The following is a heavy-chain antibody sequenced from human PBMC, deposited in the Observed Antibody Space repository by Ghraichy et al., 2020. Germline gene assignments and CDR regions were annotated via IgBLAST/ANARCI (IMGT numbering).Heavy chain of an antibody. CDR1: GGSVRGHY. V-gene: IGHV4-34*01. CDR3: ARGGVPDAYDI. J-gene: IGHJ3*02. D-gene: IGHD2-8*01. CDR2: INDSGNT. Sequence: SETLSLTCAVYGGSVRGHYWTWIRQPPGKGLQWIGEINDSGNTNYMPSLESRVTISVDTSKNQFSLRLTSQTAADTAVYYCARGGVPDAYDIWGQGTMVTVSS.